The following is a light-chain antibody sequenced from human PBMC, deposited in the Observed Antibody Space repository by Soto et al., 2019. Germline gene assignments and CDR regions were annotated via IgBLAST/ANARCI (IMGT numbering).Light chain of an antibody. CDR2: GVS. Sequence: QSVLTQPASVSGSPGQSITISCTGTSSDVGAYKYVSWYQQHPGKVPKLIIYGVSNRPSGVSNRFSGSKSGNTASLTISGLQAEDEADYYCSSYTSSSTLYVFGTGTKVTVL. CDR3: SSYTSSSTLYV. V-gene: IGLV2-14*03. J-gene: IGLJ1*01. CDR1: SSDVGAYKY.